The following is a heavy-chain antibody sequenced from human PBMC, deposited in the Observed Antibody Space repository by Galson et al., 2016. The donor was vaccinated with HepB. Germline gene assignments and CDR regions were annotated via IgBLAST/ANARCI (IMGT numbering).Heavy chain of an antibody. CDR1: GLNVSSSY. J-gene: IGHJ6*02. D-gene: IGHD3-3*01. CDR2: VYAGGTTK. V-gene: IGHV3-66*01. Sequence: SLRLSCAASGLNVSSSYMSWVRQAPGRGLEWVSVVYAGGTTKYYADSVKGRFTISRDNSKNTLYLQMNSLRGEDTALYYCARSGDFRSGYSGYGMDVWGQGTTVTASS. CDR3: ARSGDFRSGYSGYGMDV.